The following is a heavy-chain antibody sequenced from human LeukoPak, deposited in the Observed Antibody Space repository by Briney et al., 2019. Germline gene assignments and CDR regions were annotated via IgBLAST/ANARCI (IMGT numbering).Heavy chain of an antibody. J-gene: IGHJ6*02. V-gene: IGHV3-30-3*01. CDR1: GFTFSSYA. CDR2: ISYDGSNK. Sequence: PGGSLRLSCAASGFTFSSYAMHWVRQAPGKGLEWVAVISYDGSNKYYADSVKGRFTISRDNSKNTLYPQMNSLRAEDTAVYYCARGQGDRLMGYYYGMDVWGQGTTVTVSS. D-gene: IGHD2-21*01. CDR3: ARGQGDRLMGYYYGMDV.